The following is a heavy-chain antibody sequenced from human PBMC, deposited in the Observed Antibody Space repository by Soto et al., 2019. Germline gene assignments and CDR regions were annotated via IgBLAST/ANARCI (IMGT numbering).Heavy chain of an antibody. Sequence: QVQLVESVGGVVQPGRSLRLSCAASGFTFSSYGMHWVRQAPGKGLEWVAVIWYDGSNKYYADSVKGRFTISRDNSKNTLYLQMNSLRAEDTAVYYCARDLSEGELYYFDYWGQGTLVTVSS. CDR2: IWYDGSNK. J-gene: IGHJ4*02. CDR1: GFTFSSYG. CDR3: ARDLSEGELYYFDY. D-gene: IGHD1-26*01. V-gene: IGHV3-33*01.